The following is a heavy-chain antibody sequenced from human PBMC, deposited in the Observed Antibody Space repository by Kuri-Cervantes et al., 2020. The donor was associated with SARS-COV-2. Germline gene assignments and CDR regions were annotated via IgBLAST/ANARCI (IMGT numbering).Heavy chain of an antibody. Sequence: GESLKISCAASGSSFSDYGMSWVRQAPGKGLDWVSTIRGSGGSTYYADSVKGRFTISRDNSKNTLYLQMNSLRAEDTAVYYCAKGIAVATGYFDYWGQGTLVTVSS. V-gene: IGHV3-23*01. CDR1: GSSFSDYG. CDR3: AKGIAVATGYFDY. CDR2: IRGSGGST. J-gene: IGHJ4*02. D-gene: IGHD6-19*01.